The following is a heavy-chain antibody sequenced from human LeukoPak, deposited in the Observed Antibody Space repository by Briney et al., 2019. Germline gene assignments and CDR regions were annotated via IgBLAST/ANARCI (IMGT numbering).Heavy chain of an antibody. Sequence: GRSLRLSCAASEFTFSSFGMHWVRQAPGKGLEWVTVIWSDGSNKFYADSVKGRFTISRDNSKNTLYLQMNRLRVEDTAMYYCTRDAGATGGYAFDIWGQGTMVTVSS. J-gene: IGHJ3*02. D-gene: IGHD1-26*01. CDR1: EFTFSSFG. CDR2: IWSDGSNK. V-gene: IGHV3-33*01. CDR3: TRDAGATGGYAFDI.